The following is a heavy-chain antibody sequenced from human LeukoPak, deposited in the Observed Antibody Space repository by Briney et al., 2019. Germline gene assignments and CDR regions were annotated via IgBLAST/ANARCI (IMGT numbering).Heavy chain of an antibody. V-gene: IGHV1-46*01. Sequence: ASVKVSCKASGYTFTSYYMHWVRQAPGQGLEWMGIINPSGGSTSYAQKFQGRVTMTRDTSTSTVYMELSSLRSEDTAVYYCARGGYSYGPYYYYGMDVWGQGTLVTVSS. CDR2: INPSGGST. J-gene: IGHJ6*02. CDR3: ARGGYSYGPYYYYGMDV. D-gene: IGHD5-18*01. CDR1: GYTFTSYY.